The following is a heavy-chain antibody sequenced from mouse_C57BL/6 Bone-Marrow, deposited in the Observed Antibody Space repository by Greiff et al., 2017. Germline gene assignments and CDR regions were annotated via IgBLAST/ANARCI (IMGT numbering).Heavy chain of an antibody. V-gene: IGHV1-55*01. Sequence: QVQLQQPGAELVKPGASVKMSCKASGYTFTSYWITWVKQRPGQGLEWIGDIYPGSGSTNYNEKFKSKATLTVDTSSSTAYMQLSSLTSEDSAVYYCAFYIYGIFYLYRWGQGTTPTVSA. CDR2: IYPGSGST. CDR1: GYTFTSYW. J-gene: IGHJ2*01. D-gene: IGHD1-1*01. CDR3: AFYIYGIFYLYR.